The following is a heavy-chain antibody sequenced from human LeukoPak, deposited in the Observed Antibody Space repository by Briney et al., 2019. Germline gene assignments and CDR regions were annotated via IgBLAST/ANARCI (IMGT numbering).Heavy chain of an antibody. CDR1: GFTVSSNY. D-gene: IGHD2-2*01. J-gene: IGHJ6*02. CDR2: IYSGGST. V-gene: IGHV3-53*01. CDR3: ARPAALHYHYYGMDV. Sequence: PGGSLRLSCAASGFTVSSNYMSWVRQAPGKGLEWVSVIYSGGSTYYADSVKGRFTISRDNSKNTLYLQMNSLRAEDTAVYYCARPAALHYHYYGMDVWGQGTTVTVSS.